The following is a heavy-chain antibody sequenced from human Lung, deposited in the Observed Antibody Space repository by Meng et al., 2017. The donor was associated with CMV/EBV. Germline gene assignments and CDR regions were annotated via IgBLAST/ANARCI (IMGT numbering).Heavy chain of an antibody. D-gene: IGHD4-23*01. CDR2: TYYRSKWYH. Sequence: QAQLQQSGPGLVKPSQTLSRTCAIYGDIVSSNSAAWHWIRQSPSRGLEWLGRTYYRSKWYHEYAVSVKSRITISPDTPKNQFSLQLNSMTPEDTAVYYCARGINGGCGDWGQGTLVTVSS. CDR1: GDIVSSNSAA. CDR3: ARGINGGCGD. V-gene: IGHV6-1*01. J-gene: IGHJ4*02.